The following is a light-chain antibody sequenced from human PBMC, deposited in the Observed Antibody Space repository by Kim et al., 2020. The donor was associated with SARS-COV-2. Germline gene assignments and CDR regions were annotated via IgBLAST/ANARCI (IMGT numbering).Light chain of an antibody. CDR3: LLYYSGDRV. V-gene: IGLV7-46*01. Sequence: PGGPGTLTVGTRTGPVTSDGYPYWVQQRPGQAPRTLIYDTSKKHSWTPARFSGSLLGDRAALTLSGAQPEDEAEYYCLLYYSGDRVFGRGTQLTVL. J-gene: IGLJ3*02. CDR2: DTS. CDR1: TGPVTSDGY.